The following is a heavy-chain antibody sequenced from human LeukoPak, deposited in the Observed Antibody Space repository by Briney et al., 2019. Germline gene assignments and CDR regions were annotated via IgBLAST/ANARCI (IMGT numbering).Heavy chain of an antibody. D-gene: IGHD3-22*01. J-gene: IGHJ4*02. CDR2: ISAYNANT. CDR3: AGLPFGPYDSSGYYPATRYYFDY. Sequence: ASVTVSCKASGYTFTSYGISWVRQAPGQGLECMGWISAYNANTNYAQKLQGRVTMTTDTSTSTAYMEMRSLRSDYSAVYYCAGLPFGPYDSSGYYPATRYYFDYWGQGTLVTVSS. CDR1: GYTFTSYG. V-gene: IGHV1-18*01.